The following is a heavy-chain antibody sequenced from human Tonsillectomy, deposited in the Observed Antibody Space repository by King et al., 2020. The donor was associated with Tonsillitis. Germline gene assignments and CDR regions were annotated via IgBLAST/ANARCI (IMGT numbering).Heavy chain of an antibody. D-gene: IGHD6-13*01. V-gene: IGHV4-34*01. CDR1: GGSFSGYY. CDR2: INHSGST. CDR3: ARHGGYSSSWTFEP. J-gene: IGHJ5*02. Sequence: VQLQQWGAGLLKPSETLSLTCAVYGGSFSGYYWSWIRQPPGKGLEWIGEINHSGSTNYNPSLKSRVTISVDTSKNQFSLKLSSVTAADTAVYYCARHGGYSSSWTFEPWGQGTLVTVSS.